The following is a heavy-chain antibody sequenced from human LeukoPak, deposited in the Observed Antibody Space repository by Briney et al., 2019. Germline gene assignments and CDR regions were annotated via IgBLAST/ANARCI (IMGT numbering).Heavy chain of an antibody. J-gene: IGHJ4*02. V-gene: IGHV3-7*01. Sequence: GGSLRLSCAASGFTFSDYWMSWVRQAPGKGLEWVANIKQDGSEKFYVDSVKGRFTISRDNAKNSLSLQMNTLRAEDTAVYYSAKAGYGTGSSSFDQWGQGTLVTVSS. D-gene: IGHD3-10*01. CDR2: IKQDGSEK. CDR3: AKAGYGTGSSSFDQ. CDR1: GFTFSDYW.